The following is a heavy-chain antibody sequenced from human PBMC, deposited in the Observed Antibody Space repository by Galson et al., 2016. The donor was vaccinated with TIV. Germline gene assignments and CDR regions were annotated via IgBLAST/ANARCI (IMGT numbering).Heavy chain of an antibody. CDR2: INAGNGNT. D-gene: IGHD1-1*01. CDR3: ARDPGYFVY. V-gene: IGHV1-3*01. J-gene: IGHJ4*02. CDR1: GYTFTNYI. Sequence: SVKVSCKASGYTFTNYIMHWVRQAPGQRLEWMGWINAGNGNTKYSQKFQGRVTIARDTSASTAYMELSSLRSGDTAVYYCARDPGYFVYWGQGTLVTVSS.